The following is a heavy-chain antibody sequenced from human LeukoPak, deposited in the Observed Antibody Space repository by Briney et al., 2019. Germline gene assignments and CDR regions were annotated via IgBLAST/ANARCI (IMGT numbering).Heavy chain of an antibody. CDR1: GFALSSYA. D-gene: IGHD3-22*01. CDR3: AKSLYYYDSSGYLTGYFDY. Sequence: GGSLRLSCAASGFALSSYAMSWVRQAPGKGLEWVSATSSSDAGTYHADSVKGRFTISRDNSKNTLYLQMNSLRAEDTAVYYCAKSLYYYDSSGYLTGYFDYWGQGTLVTVSS. CDR2: TSSSDAGT. J-gene: IGHJ4*02. V-gene: IGHV3-23*01.